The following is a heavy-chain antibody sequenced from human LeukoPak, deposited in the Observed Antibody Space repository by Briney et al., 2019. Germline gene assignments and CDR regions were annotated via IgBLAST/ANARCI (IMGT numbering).Heavy chain of an antibody. V-gene: IGHV4-39*01. J-gene: IGHJ4*02. CDR3: ARGLRQLVYFDY. D-gene: IGHD6-6*01. CDR1: GGSISSSSYY. Sequence: PSETLSPTCTVSGGSISSSSYYWGWIRQPPGKGLEWIGSIYYSGSTYYNPSLKSRVTISVDTSKNQFSLKLSSVTAADTAVYYCARGLRQLVYFDYWGQGTLVTVSS. CDR2: IYYSGST.